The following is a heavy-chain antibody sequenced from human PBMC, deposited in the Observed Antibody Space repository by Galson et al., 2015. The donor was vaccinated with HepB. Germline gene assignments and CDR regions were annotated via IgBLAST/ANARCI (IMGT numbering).Heavy chain of an antibody. J-gene: IGHJ3*02. CDR3: AKEYDDAFHI. Sequence: CAISGDSVSTNSAAWNWIRQSPSGGLGWLGRTYYRSKWFTDYAISVKSRITINPDTSKNQLSLQVHSVTPEDTAVYYCAKEYDDAFHIWGQGTMVTVSS. CDR1: GDSVSTNSAA. D-gene: IGHD2-2*01. V-gene: IGHV6-1*01. CDR2: TYYRSKWFT.